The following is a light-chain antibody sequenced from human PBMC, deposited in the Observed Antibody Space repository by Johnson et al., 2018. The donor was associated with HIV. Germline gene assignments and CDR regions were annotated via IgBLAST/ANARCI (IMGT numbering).Light chain of an antibody. V-gene: IGLV1-51*01. J-gene: IGLJ1*01. CDR3: GTWVGSLSACV. CDR1: SSNIGNNY. CDR2: DNN. Sequence: QSVLTQPPSVSAAPGQKVTISCSGSSSNIGNNYVSWYQHRPGTAPKLLIYDNNKRPSGIPARFSGSKSGTSATLGITGLQTGDEADYYCGTWVGSLSACVFGTGTKVTVL.